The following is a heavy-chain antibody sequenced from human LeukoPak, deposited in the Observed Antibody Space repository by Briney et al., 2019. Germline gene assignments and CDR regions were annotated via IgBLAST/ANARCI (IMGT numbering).Heavy chain of an antibody. Sequence: PGGSLRLSCAASGFTFGSYAMSWVRQAPGKGLEWVSAISSSGGNIHYADSVKGRFTISRDNSKNTLYLQMNSLRAEDTAVYYCAKDGLGYSGYDYVYYYYGMDVWGQGTTVTVSS. CDR1: GFTFGSYA. V-gene: IGHV3-23*01. J-gene: IGHJ6*02. D-gene: IGHD5-12*01. CDR2: ISSSGGNI. CDR3: AKDGLGYSGYDYVYYYYGMDV.